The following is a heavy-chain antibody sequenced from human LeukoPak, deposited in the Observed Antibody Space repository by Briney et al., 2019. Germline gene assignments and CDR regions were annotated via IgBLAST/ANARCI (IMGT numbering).Heavy chain of an antibody. J-gene: IGHJ4*02. Sequence: GGSPRLSCAASGFTFSSYAMSWVRQAPGKGLEWVSAISGSGGSTYYADSVKGRFTISRDNSKNTLYLQLNSLRAEDTAVYYCAKARRYTSDLDYWGQGTLVTVSS. CDR2: ISGSGGST. V-gene: IGHV3-23*01. CDR1: GFTFSSYA. D-gene: IGHD6-19*01. CDR3: AKARRYTSDLDY.